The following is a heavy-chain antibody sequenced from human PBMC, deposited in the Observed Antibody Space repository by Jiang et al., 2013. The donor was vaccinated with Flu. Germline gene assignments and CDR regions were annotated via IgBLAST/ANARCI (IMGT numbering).Heavy chain of an antibody. Sequence: VQLVESGAEVKKPGESLKISCKTSGYSFTNYWIGWVRQTPDRGLEWMGLVYPGDSDTRYSPSFQGQVTISVDKSVTTAYLQWSSLRASDTAMYFCARLRFAALAGFDTWGQGTLVTVSS. V-gene: IGHV5-51*01. CDR3: ARLRFAALAGFDT. CDR2: VYPGDSDT. CDR1: GYSFTNYW. J-gene: IGHJ4*02. D-gene: IGHD6-19*01.